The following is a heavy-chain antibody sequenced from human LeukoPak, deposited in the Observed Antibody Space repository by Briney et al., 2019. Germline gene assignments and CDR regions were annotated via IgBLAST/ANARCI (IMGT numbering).Heavy chain of an antibody. CDR3: ARDPEGVVLAAMKGFDY. CDR2: IIPIFGTA. J-gene: IGHJ4*02. V-gene: IGHV1-69*13. D-gene: IGHD2-2*01. Sequence: GASVKVSCKASGGTFSSYAISWVRQAPGQGLEWMGGIIPIFGTANYAQKFQGRVTITADESTSTAYMELSSLRSEDTAVYYCARDPEGVVLAAMKGFDYWGQGTLVTVSS. CDR1: GGTFSSYA.